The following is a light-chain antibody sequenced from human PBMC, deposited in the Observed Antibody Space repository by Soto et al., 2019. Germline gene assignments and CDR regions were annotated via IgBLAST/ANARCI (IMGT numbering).Light chain of an antibody. V-gene: IGKV3-11*01. CDR3: QQRRNWPLIT. J-gene: IGKJ5*01. CDR1: QIVSSY. Sequence: EIVLTQSPATLSLSPGKRATLSCRARQIVSSYLAWYQQKPGQAPRLLIYDASNRATDIPARFSGSGSGTDFTLTISSLEPEDFAVYYCQQRRNWPLITFGQGTRLEIK. CDR2: DAS.